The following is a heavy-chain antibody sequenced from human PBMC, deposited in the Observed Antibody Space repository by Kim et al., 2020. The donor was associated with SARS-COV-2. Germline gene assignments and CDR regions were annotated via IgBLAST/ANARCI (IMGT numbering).Heavy chain of an antibody. J-gene: IGHJ4*02. Sequence: SETLSLTCTVSGGSISSSSYYWGWIRQPPGKGLEWIGSIYYSGSTYYNPSLKSRVTISVDTSKNQFSLKLSSVTAADTAVYYCASQPPSYCSGGSCGRGFDYWGQGTLVTVSS. V-gene: IGHV4-39*07. D-gene: IGHD2-15*01. CDR3: ASQPPSYCSGGSCGRGFDY. CDR2: IYYSGST. CDR1: GGSISSSSYY.